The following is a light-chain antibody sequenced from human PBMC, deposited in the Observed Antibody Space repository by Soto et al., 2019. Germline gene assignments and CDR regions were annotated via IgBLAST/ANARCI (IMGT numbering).Light chain of an antibody. CDR1: SSDVGGYNY. CDR2: EVS. V-gene: IGLV2-14*01. J-gene: IGLJ2*01. Sequence: QSALTQPASVSGSPGQSITISCTGTSSDVGGYNYVSWYQQHPGKAPKLMIYEVSNRPSGVSNLFSGSKSGNTASLTISGLQAEDDADYYCSSYTSSSTLEGVFGGGTKLTVL. CDR3: SSYTSSSTLEGV.